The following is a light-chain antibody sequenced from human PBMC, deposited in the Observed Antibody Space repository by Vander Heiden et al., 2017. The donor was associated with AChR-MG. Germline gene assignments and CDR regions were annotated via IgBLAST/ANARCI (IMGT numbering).Light chain of an antibody. CDR1: QSISSY. J-gene: IGKJ1*01. CDR3: QQSYSTLWT. CDR2: AAS. Sequence: MTQSPSSLSASVGDRVTITCRASQSISSYLNWYQQKPGKAPKLLIYAASSLQSGVPSRLSGSGSGTDFTLTISSLQPEDFATYYCQQSYSTLWTFGQGTKVEIK. V-gene: IGKV1-39*01.